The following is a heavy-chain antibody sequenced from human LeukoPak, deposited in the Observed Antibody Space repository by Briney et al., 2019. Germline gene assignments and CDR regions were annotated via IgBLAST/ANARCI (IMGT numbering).Heavy chain of an antibody. V-gene: IGHV5-51*01. J-gene: IGHJ5*02. D-gene: IGHD2-15*01. Sequence: GESLKISCKGSGYSITSYWIAWVRQMPGKGLEWMGIIYPADSGIRYSPSLQGQVTISADKSISTAYLQWSSLKASDTAMYYCARQEYCSGGSCYTWFDPWGQGTLVTVSS. CDR3: ARQEYCSGGSCYTWFDP. CDR2: IYPADSGI. CDR1: GYSITSYW.